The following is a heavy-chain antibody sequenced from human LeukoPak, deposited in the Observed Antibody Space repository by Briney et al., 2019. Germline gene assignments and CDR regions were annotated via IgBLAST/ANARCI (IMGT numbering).Heavy chain of an antibody. J-gene: IGHJ4*02. V-gene: IGHV1-69*05. Sequence: SVKVSCKASGGTFSSYAISWVRQAPGQGLEWMGGIIPIFGTANYAQKLQGRVTMTTDTSTSTAYMELRSLRSDDPAVYYCARDLRVTRGPDYWGQGTLVTVSS. CDR1: GGTFSSYA. CDR2: IIPIFGTA. CDR3: ARDLRVTRGPDY.